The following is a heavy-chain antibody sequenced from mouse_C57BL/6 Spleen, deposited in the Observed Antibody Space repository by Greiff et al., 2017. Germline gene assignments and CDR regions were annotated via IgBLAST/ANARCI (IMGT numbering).Heavy chain of an antibody. CDR2: INPNNGGT. J-gene: IGHJ2*01. D-gene: IGHD2-4*01. CDR1: GYTFTDYY. CDR3: ARYYYDHDEDY. Sequence: EVQLQQSGPELVKPGASVKISCKASGYTFTDYYMNWVKQSHGKSLEWIGDINPNNGGTSYNQKFKGKATLTVDKSSSTAYMELRSLTSEDSAVYYCARYYYDHDEDYWGQGTTLTVSS. V-gene: IGHV1-26*01.